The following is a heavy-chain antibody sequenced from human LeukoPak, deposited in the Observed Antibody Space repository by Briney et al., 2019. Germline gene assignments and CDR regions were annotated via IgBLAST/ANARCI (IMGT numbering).Heavy chain of an antibody. D-gene: IGHD3-10*01. J-gene: IGHJ5*02. CDR3: ASSWFGEFLNWFDP. CDR1: GGSFSGYY. Sequence: PSETLSLTCAVYGGSFSGYYWSWIRQPPGKGLEWIGEINHSGSTNYNPSLKSRVTISVDTSKNQFSLKLSSVTAADTAVYYCASSWFGEFLNWFDPWGQGTLVTVSS. V-gene: IGHV4-34*01. CDR2: INHSGST.